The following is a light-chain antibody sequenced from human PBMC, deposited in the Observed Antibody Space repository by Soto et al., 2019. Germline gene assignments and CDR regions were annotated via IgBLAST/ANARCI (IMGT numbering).Light chain of an antibody. V-gene: IGLV2-14*03. CDR1: SSDVDGYNY. J-gene: IGLJ1*01. Sequence: QSALTQPASVSGSPGQSITISCTGTSSDVDGYNYVSWYQQHPGKAPKLLIYDVNNRPSGVSNRFSGSKSGNTASLTISGLQAEDEADYYCSSYTTSNTPHYVFGTGTQLTVL. CDR3: SSYTTSNTPHYV. CDR2: DVN.